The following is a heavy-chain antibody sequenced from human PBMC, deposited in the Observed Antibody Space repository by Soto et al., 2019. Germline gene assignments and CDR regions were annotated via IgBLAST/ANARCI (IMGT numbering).Heavy chain of an antibody. CDR3: AKNGRGVEGPLRFLEWLLYDAFDI. Sequence: PGGSLRLSCAASGFTFSSYGMHWVRQAPGKGLEWVAVISYDGSNKYYADSVKGRFTISRDNSKNTLYLQMNSLRAEDTAVYYCAKNGRGVEGPLRFLEWLLYDAFDIWGQGTMVTGSS. J-gene: IGHJ3*02. CDR1: GFTFSSYG. V-gene: IGHV3-30*18. CDR2: ISYDGSNK. D-gene: IGHD3-3*01.